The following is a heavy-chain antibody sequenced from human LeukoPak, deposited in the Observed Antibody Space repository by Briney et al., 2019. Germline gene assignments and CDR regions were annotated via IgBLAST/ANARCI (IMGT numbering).Heavy chain of an antibody. CDR1: GGSISSSSYY. CDR2: IYYSGST. Sequence: SETLSLTCTVSGGSISSSSYYWGWIRQPPGKGLEWIGSIYYSGSTYYNPSPKRRVTISVDTSKSQFSLKLSSATAADTAVYYCARFISASVGSNWFDPWGQGTLVTVSS. CDR3: ARFISASVGSNWFDP. V-gene: IGHV4-39*01. J-gene: IGHJ5*02.